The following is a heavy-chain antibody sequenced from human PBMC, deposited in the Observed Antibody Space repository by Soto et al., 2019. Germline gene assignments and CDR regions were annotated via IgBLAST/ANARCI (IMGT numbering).Heavy chain of an antibody. D-gene: IGHD2-2*01. CDR2: IYYSGST. CDR3: ARAVLPATAPFDY. CDR1: GGSISSYY. V-gene: IGHV4-59*01. J-gene: IGHJ4*02. Sequence: QVQLQESGPRLVKPSETLSLTCIVSGGSISSYYWSWIRQPPRKGLEWIGYIYYSGSTNYNPSLKSRVTISVDTSKNQFSLKLSSVTAADTAVYYCARAVLPATAPFDYWGQGTLVTVSS.